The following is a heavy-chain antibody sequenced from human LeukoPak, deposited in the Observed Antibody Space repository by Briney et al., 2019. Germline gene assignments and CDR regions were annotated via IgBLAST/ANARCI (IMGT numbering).Heavy chain of an antibody. CDR1: GGSISSGGYY. D-gene: IGHD3-10*01. V-gene: IGHV4-31*03. J-gene: IGHJ4*02. CDR2: IYYSGST. CDR3: ARIGRNGSGSYYNY. Sequence: SQTLSLTCTVSGGSISSGGYYWSWIRQHPGKGLEWIGYIYYSGSTYYNPSLKSRVTISVDTSKNQFSLKLSSVTAADTAVYYCARIGRNGSGSYYNYWGQGTLVTVSS.